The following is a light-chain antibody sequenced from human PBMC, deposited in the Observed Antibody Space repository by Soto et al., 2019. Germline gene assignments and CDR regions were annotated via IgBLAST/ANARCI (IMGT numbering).Light chain of an antibody. Sequence: QSVLTQPPSASGTPGQRVTIGCSGSSSNIGTNSVYWYQQLSGDPKLIIYEVSHRFSGLSYRFSGSKSGNTASLTISGLQAEDEGDYYCTSFAPGRIYVFGSGTKVTVL. J-gene: IGLJ1*01. CDR1: SSNIGTNS. V-gene: IGLV1-44*01. CDR3: TSFAPGRIYV. CDR2: EVS.